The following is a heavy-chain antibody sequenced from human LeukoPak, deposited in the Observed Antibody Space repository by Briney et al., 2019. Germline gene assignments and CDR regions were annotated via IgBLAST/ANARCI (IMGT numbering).Heavy chain of an antibody. Sequence: GGSLRLSCAASGFSFSTYWMSWVRQAPGKGQEWVAAINQDGSEKYYVDSVKGRFTISRDNAKNSLYLQMNSLIAEDTAVYYCAREGFDSYGTTKDAFDVWGQGTMVTVSS. CDR2: INQDGSEK. D-gene: IGHD5-18*01. CDR1: GFSFSTYW. CDR3: AREGFDSYGTTKDAFDV. V-gene: IGHV3-7*05. J-gene: IGHJ3*01.